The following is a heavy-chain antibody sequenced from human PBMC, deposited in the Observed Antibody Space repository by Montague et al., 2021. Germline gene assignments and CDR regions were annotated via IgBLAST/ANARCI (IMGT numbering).Heavy chain of an antibody. Sequence: SDTLSLTCNVSGGSVSTGSYYWTWVRQPPGKELEWIGYIYYTGSSKYNPSLESRVTVSISTSKKQFTLKLSSVTAADTAVYYCARGQWLVPYYFDYWGQGTLVTVSS. CDR2: IYYTGSS. V-gene: IGHV4-61*01. CDR3: ARGQWLVPYYFDY. CDR1: GGSVSTGSYY. J-gene: IGHJ4*02. D-gene: IGHD6-19*01.